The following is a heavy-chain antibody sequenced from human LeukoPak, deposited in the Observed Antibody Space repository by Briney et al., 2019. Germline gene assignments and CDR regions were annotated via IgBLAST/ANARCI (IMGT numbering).Heavy chain of an antibody. Sequence: GGSLRLSCAASGFIFSNNAMNWVRRTPGKGLEWVSSISGNGNEMNYRDSVKGRFTISRDNTRNSLYLQMDSLRVEGTAIYYCVRIPNGANFPNWFDPWGQGTLVTVSS. D-gene: IGHD4/OR15-4a*01. J-gene: IGHJ5*02. CDR3: VRIPNGANFPNWFDP. CDR1: GFIFSNNA. V-gene: IGHV3-21*01. CDR2: ISGNGNEM.